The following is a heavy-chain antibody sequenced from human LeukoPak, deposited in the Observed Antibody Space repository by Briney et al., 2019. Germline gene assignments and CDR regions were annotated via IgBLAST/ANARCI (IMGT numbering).Heavy chain of an antibody. CDR3: ARGRWLRLAYYYGMDV. V-gene: IGHV4-34*01. J-gene: IGHJ6*04. CDR2: INHSGST. Sequence: SSETLSLTCAVYGGSFSGYYWSWIRQPPGKGPEWIGGINHSGSTNYNPSLKSRVTISVDTSKNQFSLKLSSVTAADTAVYYCARGRWLRLAYYYGMDVWGKGTTVTVSS. D-gene: IGHD5-12*01. CDR1: GGSFSGYY.